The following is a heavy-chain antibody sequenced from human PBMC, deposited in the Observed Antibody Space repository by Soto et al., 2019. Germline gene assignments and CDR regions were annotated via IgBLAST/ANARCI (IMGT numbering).Heavy chain of an antibody. D-gene: IGHD6-6*01. CDR3: ARDGTARPDDYFDY. V-gene: IGHV3-21*01. Sequence: GGSLRLSCAASGFTFSSYSTNWVRQAPGKGLEWVSSISSSSSYIYYADSVKGRFTISRDNAKNSLYLQMNSLRAEDTAVYYCARDGTARPDDYFDYWGPGTLVTVSS. CDR1: GFTFSSYS. CDR2: ISSSSSYI. J-gene: IGHJ4*02.